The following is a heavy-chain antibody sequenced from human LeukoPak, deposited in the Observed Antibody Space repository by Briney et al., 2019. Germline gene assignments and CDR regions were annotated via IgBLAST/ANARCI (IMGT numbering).Heavy chain of an antibody. Sequence: ASVKVSCTASGYTFTTYAMHWVRQAPGQRLEWMGWINAGNGNTKYSQKFQARVTITRDTSATTAYMELSSLRSEDTAVYYCARDPIGSRWPYYFDYWGQGTLVTVSS. D-gene: IGHD6-13*01. CDR1: GYTFTTYA. CDR2: INAGNGNT. CDR3: ARDPIGSRWPYYFDY. V-gene: IGHV1-3*01. J-gene: IGHJ4*02.